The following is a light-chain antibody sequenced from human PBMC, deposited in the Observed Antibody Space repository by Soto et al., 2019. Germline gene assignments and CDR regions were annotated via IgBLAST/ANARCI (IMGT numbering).Light chain of an antibody. CDR3: QVWDSSSDRLVV. CDR2: EVN. Sequence: QSALTQPPSASGSPGQSVTISCTGTSSDVGGYNYVSWYQQHPGKVPKLMIYEVNKRPSGVPDRFSGSKSGNTASLTVSGLQAEDEADYYCQVWDSSSDRLVVFGGGTKLTVL. J-gene: IGLJ2*01. CDR1: SSDVGGYNY. V-gene: IGLV2-8*01.